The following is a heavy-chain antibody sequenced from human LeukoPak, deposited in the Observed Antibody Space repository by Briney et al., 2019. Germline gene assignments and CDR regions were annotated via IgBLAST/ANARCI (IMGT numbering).Heavy chain of an antibody. Sequence: ASVKVSCKVSGYTLTELSMHWVRQAPGKGLEWMGGFDPEDGETIYAQKFQGRVTMTEDTSTDTAYMELSGLRSEDTAVYYCATAPLVRSPYYFDYWGQGTLVTVSS. CDR1: GYTLTELS. J-gene: IGHJ4*02. V-gene: IGHV1-24*01. CDR2: FDPEDGET. CDR3: ATAPLVRSPYYFDY.